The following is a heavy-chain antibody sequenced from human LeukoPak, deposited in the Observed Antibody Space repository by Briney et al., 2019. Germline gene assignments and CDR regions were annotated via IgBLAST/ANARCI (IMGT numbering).Heavy chain of an antibody. D-gene: IGHD2-21*02. CDR1: GYSFTKYW. CDR3: ARRRGVTATLNYFDY. V-gene: IGHV5-51*01. J-gene: IGHJ4*02. Sequence: GESLKISCKGSGYSFTKYWIGWVRQMPGKGLEWMGIIYPGDPDTTYSPSFQGQVTISADKSISTAYLQWSSLRASDTAIYYCARRRGVTATLNYFDYWGQGTLATVSS. CDR2: IYPGDPDT.